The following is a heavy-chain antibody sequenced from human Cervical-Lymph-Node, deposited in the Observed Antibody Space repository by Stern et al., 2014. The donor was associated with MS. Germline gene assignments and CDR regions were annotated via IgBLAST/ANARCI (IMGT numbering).Heavy chain of an antibody. D-gene: IGHD3-3*01. V-gene: IGHV3-7*01. J-gene: IGHJ6*02. CDR3: ARDRPLRFLEWPHTDYYYYYGMDV. Sequence: EVQLVESGGGLVQPGGSLRLSCAASGFTFSSYWMSWVRQAPGKGLEWVANIKQDGSEKYYVDSVKGRFTISRDNAKNSLYLQMNSLRAEDTAVYYCARDRPLRFLEWPHTDYYYYYGMDVWGQGTTVTVSS. CDR1: GFTFSSYW. CDR2: IKQDGSEK.